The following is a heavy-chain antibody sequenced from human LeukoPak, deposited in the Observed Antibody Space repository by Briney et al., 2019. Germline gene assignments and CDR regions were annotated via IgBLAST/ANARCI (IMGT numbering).Heavy chain of an antibody. CDR3: ASDKYYYASSPPLN. J-gene: IGHJ4*02. D-gene: IGHD3-22*01. CDR1: GFTFSSYA. Sequence: GGSLRLSCAAPGFTFSSYAMSWVRQAPGKGLEWVSAISGSGGSTYYADSVKGRFTISRDNSKNTLYLQMNSLRAEDTAVYSCASDKYYYASSPPLNWGQGTLVTVSS. CDR2: ISGSGGST. V-gene: IGHV3-23*01.